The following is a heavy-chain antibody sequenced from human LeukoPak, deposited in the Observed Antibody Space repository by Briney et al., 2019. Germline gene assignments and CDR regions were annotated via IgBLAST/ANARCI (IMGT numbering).Heavy chain of an antibody. CDR2: INHSGST. D-gene: IGHD6-13*01. J-gene: IGHJ3*01. CDR3: ARISSSNWYNERGAFDV. V-gene: IGHV4-4*02. CDR1: GGSISSSNW. Sequence: SGTLSLTCAVSGGSISSSNWWSWVRQPPGKGLEWIGEINHSGSTNYSPSLKSRVTISVDTSKNQFSLKLRSVTAADTAVYYCARISSSNWYNERGAFDVWGQGTMVTVSS.